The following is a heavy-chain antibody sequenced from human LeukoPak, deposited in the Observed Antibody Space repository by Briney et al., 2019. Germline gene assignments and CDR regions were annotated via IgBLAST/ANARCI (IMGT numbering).Heavy chain of an antibody. V-gene: IGHV1-18*01. CDR1: GYTFTSYG. CDR3: ARGAATGGSASDI. Sequence: ASVKVSCKASGYTFTSYGISWVRQPPAQGLEWTGWISAYNGNTNYAQKLQGRVTMTTDTSTSSAYMELRSLRSDDTAVYYCARGAATGGSASDIWGQGTMVTVSS. CDR2: ISAYNGNT. J-gene: IGHJ3*02. D-gene: IGHD2-15*01.